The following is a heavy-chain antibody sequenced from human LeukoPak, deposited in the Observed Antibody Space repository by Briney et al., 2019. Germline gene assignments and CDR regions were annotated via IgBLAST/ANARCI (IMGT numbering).Heavy chain of an antibody. CDR3: VKGLQWGLPFDC. D-gene: IGHD1-26*01. V-gene: IGHV3-23*01. Sequence: QPGGSLRLSCAASGFTFRNYAMTWVRQAPGKGLKRVSAISGSGGDSTYYADSVRGRLTISRDNSKNTLYLQMNSLRVEDTAVYYCVKGLQWGLPFDCWGQGTLVTVSS. CDR1: GFTFRNYA. J-gene: IGHJ4*02. CDR2: ISGSGGDST.